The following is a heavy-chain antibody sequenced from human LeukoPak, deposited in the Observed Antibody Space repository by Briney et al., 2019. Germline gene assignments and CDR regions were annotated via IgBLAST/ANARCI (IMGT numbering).Heavy chain of an antibody. V-gene: IGHV3-43*02. CDR1: GFTFSTYA. CDR3: ARPAAAATPYYFDY. D-gene: IGHD2-15*01. J-gene: IGHJ4*02. Sequence: GGSLRLSCAASGFTFSTYAMTWVRQAPGKGLESVSLISATGSTTYYAESVRGRFTISRDNSKNSLYLQMNSLRTEDTALYYCARPAAAATPYYFDYWGQGTLVTVSS. CDR2: ISATGSTT.